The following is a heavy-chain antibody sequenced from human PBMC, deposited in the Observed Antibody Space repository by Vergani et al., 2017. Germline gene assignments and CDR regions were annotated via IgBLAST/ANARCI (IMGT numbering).Heavy chain of an antibody. CDR3: AKPAQVVAATDGMDV. J-gene: IGHJ6*02. D-gene: IGHD2-15*01. Sequence: EVQLVESGGGLVQPGGSLRLSCAASGFTFSSYWMSWVRQAPGKGLEWVANIKQDGSEKYYVDSVKGRFTISRDNSKNTLYLQMNSLRAEDTAVYYCAKPAQVVAATDGMDVWGQGTTVTVSS. CDR2: IKQDGSEK. V-gene: IGHV3-7*01. CDR1: GFTFSSYW.